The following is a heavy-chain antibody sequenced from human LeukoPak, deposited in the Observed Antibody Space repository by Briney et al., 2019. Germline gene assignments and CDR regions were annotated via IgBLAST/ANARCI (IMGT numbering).Heavy chain of an antibody. Sequence: SETLSLTCTVSGGSISSYYWSWIRQPAGKGLEWIGRIYTSGSTYYNPSLKSRVTISVDTSKNQFSLKLSSVTAADTAVYYCARHILRITIFGVVISAFDIWGQGTMVTVSS. J-gene: IGHJ3*02. CDR2: IYTSGST. V-gene: IGHV4-4*07. CDR1: GGSISSYY. CDR3: ARHILRITIFGVVISAFDI. D-gene: IGHD3-3*01.